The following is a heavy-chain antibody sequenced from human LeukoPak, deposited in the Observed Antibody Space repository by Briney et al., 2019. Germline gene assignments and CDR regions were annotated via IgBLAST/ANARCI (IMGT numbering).Heavy chain of an antibody. D-gene: IGHD6-19*01. Sequence: GASVKVSCKASGYTFTSYGISWVRQAPGHGLEWMGWISAYNGNTNYAQKLQGRVTMTTDTSTSTAYMELRSLRSDDTAVYYCARDHLGQWLVEDAFDIWGQGTMVTVSS. CDR3: ARDHLGQWLVEDAFDI. CDR2: ISAYNGNT. CDR1: GYTFTSYG. J-gene: IGHJ3*02. V-gene: IGHV1-18*01.